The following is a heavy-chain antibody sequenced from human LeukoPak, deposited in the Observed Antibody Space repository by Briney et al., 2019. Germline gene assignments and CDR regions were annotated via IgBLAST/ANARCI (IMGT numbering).Heavy chain of an antibody. CDR1: GGSISSSSYS. V-gene: IGHV4-39*01. Sequence: SETLSLTCTVSGGSISSSSYSWGLIRQPPGKGLEWIGSIYYSGSTYYNPSLKSRVTISVDTSKNQFSLKLSSVTAADTAVYYCATTPGIGSSWPSYYYYGMDVWGQGTTVTVSS. D-gene: IGHD6-13*01. CDR2: IYYSGST. CDR3: ATTPGIGSSWPSYYYYGMDV. J-gene: IGHJ6*02.